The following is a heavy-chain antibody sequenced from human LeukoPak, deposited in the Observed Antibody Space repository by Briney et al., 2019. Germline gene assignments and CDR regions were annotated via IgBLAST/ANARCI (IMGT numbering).Heavy chain of an antibody. V-gene: IGHV3-7*01. CDR3: ARGKVRGSYYGYFDY. Sequence: GGSLRLSCAASGFTFSSYWMSWVRQAPGKGLEWVANIKQDGSEKYYVDSVEGRFTISRDNAKNSLYLQMNSLRAEDTAVYYCARGKVRGSYYGYFDYWGQGSLVTVSS. CDR1: GFTFSSYW. D-gene: IGHD1-26*01. CDR2: IKQDGSEK. J-gene: IGHJ4*02.